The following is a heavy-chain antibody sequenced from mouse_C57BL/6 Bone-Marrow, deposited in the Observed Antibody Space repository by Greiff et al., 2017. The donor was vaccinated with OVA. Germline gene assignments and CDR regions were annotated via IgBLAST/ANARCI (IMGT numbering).Heavy chain of an antibody. V-gene: IGHV1-26*01. J-gene: IGHJ3*01. CDR2: INPNNGGT. CDR1: GYTFTDYY. CDR3: ARGDSMFAY. Sequence: VQLQQSGPELVKPGASVKISCKASGYTFTDYYMNWVKQSHGKSLEWIGDINPNNGGTSYNQKFKGKATLTVDKSSSPAYMELRSLTSEDSAVYYWARGDSMFAYWGQGTLVTVSA.